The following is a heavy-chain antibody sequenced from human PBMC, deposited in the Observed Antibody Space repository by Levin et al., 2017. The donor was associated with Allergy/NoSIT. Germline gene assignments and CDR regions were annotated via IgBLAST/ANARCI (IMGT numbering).Heavy chain of an antibody. Sequence: PSETLSLTCTVSGGSISSGSYYWGWIRQPPGKGLEWMGSIYYSGFTYYTPSLKSRVTISVDTSKNQFSLRLSSVTAADTAVYYCARPLRFGESPFDPWGQGTLVTVSS. V-gene: IGHV4-39*01. J-gene: IGHJ5*02. CDR3: ARPLRFGESPFDP. CDR1: GGSISSGSYY. CDR2: IYYSGFT. D-gene: IGHD3-10*01.